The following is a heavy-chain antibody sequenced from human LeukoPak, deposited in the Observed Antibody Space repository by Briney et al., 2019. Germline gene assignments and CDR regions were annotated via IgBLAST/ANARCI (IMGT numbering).Heavy chain of an antibody. Sequence: ASVKVSCKASGYTFTSYYMHWVRQAPGQGLEWMGIINPSGGSTSYAQKFQGRVTMTRDTSTSTVYMELSSLRSDDTAVYYCAREPAADFWSGYALYYYMDVWGKGTTVTVSS. CDR1: GYTFTSYY. J-gene: IGHJ6*03. V-gene: IGHV1-46*01. CDR2: INPSGGST. D-gene: IGHD3-3*01. CDR3: AREPAADFWSGYALYYYMDV.